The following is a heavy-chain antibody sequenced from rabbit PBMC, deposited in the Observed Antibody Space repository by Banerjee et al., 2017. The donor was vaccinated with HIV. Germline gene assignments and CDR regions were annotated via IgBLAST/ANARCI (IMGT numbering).Heavy chain of an antibody. J-gene: IGHJ6*01. CDR3: ARDTGSSFSSYGMDL. D-gene: IGHD8-1*01. Sequence: VESGGDLVKPGASLTLTCTASGVSFSFNNYMCWVRQAPGKGLEWIGCVDVGSSGFTYFATWAKGRFTISKTSSTTVTLQMTSLTVADTATYFCARDTGSSFSSYGMDLWGQGTLRHRL. CDR2: VDVGSSGFT. CDR1: GVSFSFNNY. V-gene: IGHV1S40*01.